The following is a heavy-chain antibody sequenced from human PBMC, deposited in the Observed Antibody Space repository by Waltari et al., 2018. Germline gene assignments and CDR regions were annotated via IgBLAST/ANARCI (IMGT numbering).Heavy chain of an antibody. Sequence: QITLKESGPTLVKPTQTLTLTCTFSGFSLSTSGVGVGWIRQPPGKALEWLALIYWNDDKRYSPSLKSRLTITKDTSKNQVVLTMTNMDPVDTATYYCAHSNDNWNDGGDFDYWGQGTLVTVSS. CDR2: IYWNDDK. CDR1: GFSLSTSGVG. V-gene: IGHV2-5*01. D-gene: IGHD1-20*01. CDR3: AHSNDNWNDGGDFDY. J-gene: IGHJ4*02.